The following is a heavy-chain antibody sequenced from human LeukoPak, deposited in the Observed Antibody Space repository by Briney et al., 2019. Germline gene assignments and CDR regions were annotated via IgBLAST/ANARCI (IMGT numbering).Heavy chain of an antibody. CDR2: ISSGGATI. CDR3: ARRGNTAMDFDY. CDR1: GFTFSSYE. V-gene: IGHV3-48*03. Sequence: GGSLRLSCAASGFTFSSYEMNWVRQAPAKGLEWVSYISSGGATIYYADSVKGRFTISRDNAKNSLYLQMNSLRAEDTAVYYCARRGNTAMDFDYWGQGTLVTVSS. J-gene: IGHJ4*02. D-gene: IGHD5-18*01.